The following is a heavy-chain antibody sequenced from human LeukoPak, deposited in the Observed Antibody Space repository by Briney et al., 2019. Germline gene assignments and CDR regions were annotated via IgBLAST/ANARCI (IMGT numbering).Heavy chain of an antibody. D-gene: IGHD3-22*01. CDR2: IISSSGYI. J-gene: IGHJ6*02. V-gene: IGHV3-21*01. Sequence: GGSLRLSCAASGLTFSTYSMNWVRQAPGKGLEWVSSIISSSGYIYYADSVKGRFTISRENAKNSLYLQMNSLRAGDTAVYYCAREKKEYYYDSSGYSAYYYYGMDVWGQGTTVTVSS. CDR3: AREKKEYYYDSSGYSAYYYYGMDV. CDR1: GLTFSTYS.